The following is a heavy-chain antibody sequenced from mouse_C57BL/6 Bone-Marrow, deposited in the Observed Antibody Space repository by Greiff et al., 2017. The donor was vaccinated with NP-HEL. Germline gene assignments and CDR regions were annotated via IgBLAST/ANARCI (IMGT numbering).Heavy chain of an antibody. CDR3: TTSVGYYGHWYFDV. D-gene: IGHD1-1*01. V-gene: IGHV14-4*01. CDR2: IDPENGDT. CDR1: GFNIKDDY. J-gene: IGHJ1*03. Sequence: EVQLQQSGAELVRPGASVKLSCTASGFNIKDDYMHWVKQRPEQGLEWIGWIDPENGDTEYASKFQGKATITADTSSNTAYLQLSSLTSEDTAVYYCTTSVGYYGHWYFDVWGTGTTVTVSS.